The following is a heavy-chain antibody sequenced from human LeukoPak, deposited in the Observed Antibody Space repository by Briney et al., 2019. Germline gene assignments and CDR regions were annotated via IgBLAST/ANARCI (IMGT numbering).Heavy chain of an antibody. J-gene: IGHJ4*02. CDR2: ISGSGGST. Sequence: GGSLRLSCAASGFTFSSYAMSWVRQAPGKGLEWVSAISGSGGSTYYADSVKGRFTISRDNSKNTLYLQMNSLRAEDTAVYYCAKTIMITFGGALDYWGQGTLVTVSS. V-gene: IGHV3-23*01. D-gene: IGHD3-16*01. CDR3: AKTIMITFGGALDY. CDR1: GFTFSSYA.